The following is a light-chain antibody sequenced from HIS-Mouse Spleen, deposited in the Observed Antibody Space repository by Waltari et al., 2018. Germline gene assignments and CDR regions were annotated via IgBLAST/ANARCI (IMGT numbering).Light chain of an antibody. J-gene: IGLJ2*01. Sequence: SYVLTQPPSVSVAPGKTARITCGGNNIGSKSVHWYQQKPDQAPVLVVYDASDRRSGIPERFSGSNSGNTATLTISRVEAADEADYYCQVWDSSSDHVVFGGGTKLTVL. CDR2: DAS. CDR3: QVWDSSSDHVV. CDR1: NIGSKS. V-gene: IGLV3-21*03.